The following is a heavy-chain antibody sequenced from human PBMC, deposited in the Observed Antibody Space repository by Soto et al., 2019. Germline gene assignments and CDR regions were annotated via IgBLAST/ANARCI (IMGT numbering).Heavy chain of an antibody. CDR1: GGSFSGYY. V-gene: IGHV4-34*01. Sequence: SETLSLTCAVYGGSFSGYYWSWIRQPPGKGLEWIGEINHSGSTNYNPSLKSRVTISVDTSKNQFSLKLSSVTAADTAVYYCARVGQPARYYYYYYMDVWGKGTTVTVSS. J-gene: IGHJ6*03. CDR2: INHSGST. CDR3: ARVGQPARYYYYYYMDV. D-gene: IGHD3-9*01.